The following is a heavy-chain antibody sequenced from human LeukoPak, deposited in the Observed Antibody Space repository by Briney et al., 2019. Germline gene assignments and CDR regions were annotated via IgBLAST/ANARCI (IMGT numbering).Heavy chain of an antibody. V-gene: IGHV1-46*01. Sequence: ASVKVSCKASGYTFTSYYMHWVRQAPGQGLEWMGIINPSGGSTSYAQKFQGRVTMTRDTSTSTAYMELSSLRSEDTAVYYCAREYYDSSGSLEYYFDYWGQGTLVTVSS. CDR1: GYTFTSYY. J-gene: IGHJ4*02. CDR2: INPSGGST. CDR3: AREYYDSSGSLEYYFDY. D-gene: IGHD3-22*01.